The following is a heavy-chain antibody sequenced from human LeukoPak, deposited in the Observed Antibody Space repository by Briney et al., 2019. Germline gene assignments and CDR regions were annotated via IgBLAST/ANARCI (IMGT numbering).Heavy chain of an antibody. Sequence: SETLSLTCTVSGGSISSYYWSWIRQPPGKGLEWIGYIYYSGSTNYNPSLKSRVTISVDTSKNQFSLKLSSVTAADTAVYYCARTNIVVVPAAMRLGAFDIWGQGTMVTVSS. CDR2: IYYSGST. V-gene: IGHV4-59*01. J-gene: IGHJ3*02. CDR3: ARTNIVVVPAAMRLGAFDI. CDR1: GGSISSYY. D-gene: IGHD2-2*01.